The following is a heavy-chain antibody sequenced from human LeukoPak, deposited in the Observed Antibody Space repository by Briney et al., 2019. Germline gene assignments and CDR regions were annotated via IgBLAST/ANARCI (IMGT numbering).Heavy chain of an antibody. V-gene: IGHV4-61*01. Sequence: SETLSLTCTVSGGSISSSSYYWSWIRQPPGKGLEWIGYIYYSGSTNYNPSLKSRVTISVDTSKNQFSLKLSSVTAADTAVYYCASLPYSSAWFYFDYWGQGTLVTVSS. J-gene: IGHJ4*02. D-gene: IGHD6-19*01. CDR1: GGSISSSSYY. CDR2: IYYSGST. CDR3: ASLPYSSAWFYFDY.